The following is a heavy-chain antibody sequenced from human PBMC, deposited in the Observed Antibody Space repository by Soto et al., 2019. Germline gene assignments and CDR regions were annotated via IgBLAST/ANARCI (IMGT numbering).Heavy chain of an antibody. CDR2: ISGSGGST. CDR1: GFTFSSYA. CDR3: ATGRGLYYYYGMDV. Sequence: PGGSLRLSCAASGFTFSSYAMSWVRPAPGKGLEWVSAISGSGGSTYYADSVKGRFTISRDNSKNTLYLQMNSLRAEDTAVYYCATGRGLYYYYGMDVWGQGTTVTVSS. V-gene: IGHV3-23*01. J-gene: IGHJ6*02. D-gene: IGHD3-10*01.